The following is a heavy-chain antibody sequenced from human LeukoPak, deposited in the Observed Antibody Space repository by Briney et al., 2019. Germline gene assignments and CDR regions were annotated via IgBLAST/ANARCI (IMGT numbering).Heavy chain of an antibody. J-gene: IGHJ4*02. CDR1: GFTVNSTY. CDR3: AKSDYGYYFDS. Sequence: PGGSLRLSCAASGFTVNSTYMSWVRQAPGEGLEWVSVIYTGDGTYYADSVKGRFSVSRDNSKNMVYLQMSSLRAEDTALYYRAKSDYGYYFDSWGQGTLVTVSS. CDR2: IYTGDGT. V-gene: IGHV3-53*01. D-gene: IGHD4-17*01.